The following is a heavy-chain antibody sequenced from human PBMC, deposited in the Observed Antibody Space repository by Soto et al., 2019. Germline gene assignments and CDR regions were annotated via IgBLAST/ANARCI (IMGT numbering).Heavy chain of an antibody. J-gene: IGHJ4*02. CDR1: GYTFTSYG. V-gene: IGHV1-18*01. CDR3: ARGYDGNCSDSSGKGPFDY. D-gene: IGHD3-22*01. Sequence: QVQLVQSGAEVKKPGASVKVSCNASGYTFTSYGISWVRQAPGQGLEWMGWISAYNGSTNYEQKLQGRVTMTTDTSTSTAYMELRSLRSDDTAVYYCARGYDGNCSDSSGKGPFDYWGQGTLVTVSS. CDR2: ISAYNGST.